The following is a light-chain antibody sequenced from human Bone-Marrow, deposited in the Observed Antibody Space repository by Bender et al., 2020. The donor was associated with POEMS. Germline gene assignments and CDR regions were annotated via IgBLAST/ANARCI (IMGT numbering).Light chain of an antibody. CDR1: NIGSKP. V-gene: IGLV1-44*01. Sequence: VLTQPPSVSVAPGQTATITCAGDNIGSKPVHWYQHLPGTAPKLLIYSSHRRPSEVPDRFSGSRSGTSASLAISGLQSEDEADYYCAVWDDSLNGWVFGGGTKLTVL. CDR2: SSH. J-gene: IGLJ3*02. CDR3: AVWDDSLNGWV.